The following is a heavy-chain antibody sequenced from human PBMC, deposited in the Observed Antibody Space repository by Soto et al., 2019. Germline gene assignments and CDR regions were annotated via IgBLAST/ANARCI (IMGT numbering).Heavy chain of an antibody. CDR3: TTDKIVGATQTYYYYYCMDV. V-gene: IGHV3-15*07. CDR1: GFTFSNAW. Sequence: EVQLVESGGGLVKPGGSLRLSCADSGFTFSNAWMNWVCQAPGKGPEWGGRIKSKTDGGTTDYAAPGKGRFTISRDDSKNALYLQLNSLKTQVTAVDYCTTDKIVGATQTYYYYYCMDVWGQGTTFTV. J-gene: IGHJ6*02. D-gene: IGHD1-26*01. CDR2: IKSKTDGGTT.